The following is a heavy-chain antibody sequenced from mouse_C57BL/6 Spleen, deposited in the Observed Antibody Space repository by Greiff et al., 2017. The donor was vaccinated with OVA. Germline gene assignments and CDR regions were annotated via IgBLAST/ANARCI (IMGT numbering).Heavy chain of an antibody. CDR3: ARHAQSSSITTVVAGNAMDY. CDR1: GFTFSSYG. V-gene: IGHV5-6*01. J-gene: IGHJ4*01. D-gene: IGHD1-1*01. CDR2: ISSGGSYT. Sequence: EVKLVESGGDLVKPGGSLKLSCAASGFTFSSYGMSWVRQTPDKRLEWVATISSGGSYTYYPDSVKGRFTISRDNAKNTLYLQMSSLKSEDTAMYYCARHAQSSSITTVVAGNAMDYWGQGTSVTVSS.